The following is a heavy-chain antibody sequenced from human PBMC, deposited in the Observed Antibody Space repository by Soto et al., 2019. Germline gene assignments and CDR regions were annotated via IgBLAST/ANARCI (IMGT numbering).Heavy chain of an antibody. D-gene: IGHD2-21*01. CDR3: ASDCARTFCSVWKL. J-gene: IGHJ4*02. CDR2: ITGSSETT. CDR1: GFTFNNYA. V-gene: IGHV3-23*01. Sequence: EVHLLESGGGLVQPGESLRLSCAASGFTFNNYAMTWVRQAPGKGLEWVSGITGSSETTSYADSVKGRFTISRDNSKNTVSLQMNGLRAEDSAVYYCASDCARTFCSVWKLWGQGTLVTVSP.